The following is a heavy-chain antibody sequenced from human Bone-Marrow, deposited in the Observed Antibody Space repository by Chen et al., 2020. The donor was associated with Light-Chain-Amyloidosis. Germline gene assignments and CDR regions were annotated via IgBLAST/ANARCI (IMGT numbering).Heavy chain of an antibody. CDR3: ARRRDGYNFDY. CDR2: IYPDDSDA. J-gene: IGHJ4*02. Sequence: EVQLEPSGPEVKKPGESLTISCKGSGYTFPNYWIGWVRQMPGKGLEWMGVIYPDDSDARYSPSFEGQVTISADKSITTAYLQWRSLKASDTAMYYCARRRDGYNFDYWGQGTLVTVSS. V-gene: IGHV5-51*01. D-gene: IGHD5-12*01. CDR1: GYTFPNYW.